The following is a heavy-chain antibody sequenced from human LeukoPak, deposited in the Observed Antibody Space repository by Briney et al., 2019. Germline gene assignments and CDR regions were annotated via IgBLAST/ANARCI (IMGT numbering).Heavy chain of an antibody. V-gene: IGHV3-23*01. CDR2: ISGSGGST. CDR1: GFTFSNYA. J-gene: IGHJ4*02. CDR3: ATGGDFWSGYYLDY. Sequence: GGSLRLSCAASGFTFSNYAMSWVRQAPGKGLEWVSVISGSGGSTYYADSVKGRFTISRDISKNTLFVQMTSLRAEDTAVYYCATGGDFWSGYYLDYWGQGSLVTVSS. D-gene: IGHD3-3*01.